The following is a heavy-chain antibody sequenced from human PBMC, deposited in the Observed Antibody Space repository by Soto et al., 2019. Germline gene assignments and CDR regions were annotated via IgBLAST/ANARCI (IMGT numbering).Heavy chain of an antibody. CDR3: ATIRVRGGPLRLED. CDR2: VLPITGST. D-gene: IGHD5-12*01. V-gene: IGHV1-69*06. CDR1: GGLFSVFS. Sequence: QVQLVQSGAEVKKPGSSVKVSCKTSGGLFSVFSFNWVRQAPGHGLEWMGGVLPITGSTDYAQKFQGRLTITADRSTSTIDMELSRLTSDDTANYYCATIRVRGGPLRLEDGGQGTLISVSS. J-gene: IGHJ4*01.